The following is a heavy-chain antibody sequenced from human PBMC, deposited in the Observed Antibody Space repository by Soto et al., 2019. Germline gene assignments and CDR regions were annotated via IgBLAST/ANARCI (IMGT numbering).Heavy chain of an antibody. Sequence: ASVKASCKASGDTFTSDYMHWVRQAPGQGLEWMGWISAYNGNTNYAQKLQGRVTMTTDTSTSTAYMELRSLRSDDTAVYYCARDPPPPDYWGQGTLVTVSS. V-gene: IGHV1-18*04. J-gene: IGHJ4*02. CDR3: ARDPPPPDY. CDR2: ISAYNGNT. CDR1: GDTFTSDY.